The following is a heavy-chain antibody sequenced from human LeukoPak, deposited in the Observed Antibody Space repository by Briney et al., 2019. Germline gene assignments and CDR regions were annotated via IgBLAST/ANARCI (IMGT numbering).Heavy chain of an antibody. V-gene: IGHV3-21*01. J-gene: IGHJ4*02. Sequence: NPGGSLRLSCAASGFTFSSYCMNWVRQAPGKGLEWVSSISSSSSYIYYADSVKGRFTISRDNAKNSLYLQMNSLRAEDTAVYYCARSEIAAAGIFDYWGQGTLVTVSS. CDR3: ARSEIAAAGIFDY. CDR1: GFTFSSYC. CDR2: ISSSSSYI. D-gene: IGHD6-13*01.